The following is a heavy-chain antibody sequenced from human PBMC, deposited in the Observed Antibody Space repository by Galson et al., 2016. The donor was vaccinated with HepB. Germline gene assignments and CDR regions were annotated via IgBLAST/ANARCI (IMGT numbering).Heavy chain of an antibody. CDR1: GSSISSYF. V-gene: IGHV4-59*01. D-gene: IGHD3-10*01. CDR2: IFDTGST. Sequence: SETLSLTCTVSGSSISSYFWSWVRQPPGKGLEWIGYIFDTGSTKYNPSLESRVTISVDTSKKQFSLKLNSVTAVDTAVNYCARGPLWFGDIDSWGQGTLGTVSP. J-gene: IGHJ4*02. CDR3: ARGPLWFGDIDS.